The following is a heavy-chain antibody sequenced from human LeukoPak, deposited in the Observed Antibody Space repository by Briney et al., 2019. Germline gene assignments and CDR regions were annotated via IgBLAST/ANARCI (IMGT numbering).Heavy chain of an antibody. D-gene: IGHD5-24*01. CDR3: ARLPRDGYNDY. V-gene: IGHV3-48*04. J-gene: IGHJ4*02. Sequence: GGSLRLSCAASGFTFSTYSMNWVRQAPGKGLEWVSYISSSGSTIYYADSVKGRFTISRDNAKNSLYLQMNSLRAEDTAVYYCARLPRDGYNDYWGQGTLVTVSS. CDR2: ISSSGSTI. CDR1: GFTFSTYS.